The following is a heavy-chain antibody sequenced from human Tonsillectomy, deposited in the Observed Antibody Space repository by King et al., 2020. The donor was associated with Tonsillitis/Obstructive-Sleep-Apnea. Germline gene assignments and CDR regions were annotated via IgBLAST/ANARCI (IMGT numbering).Heavy chain of an antibody. J-gene: IGHJ5*02. Sequence: LQLQESGPGLVKPSETLSLTCTVSGGSISRSSYYWGWIRQPPGKGLEWIGSIYYSGGTSYNPSLKSRVTISVDTSKNQCSLKLSSVTAADTAVYYCARQDYGDYRFDPWGQGTLVTVSS. CDR2: IYYSGGT. D-gene: IGHD4-17*01. CDR3: ARQDYGDYRFDP. V-gene: IGHV4-39*01. CDR1: GGSISRSSYY.